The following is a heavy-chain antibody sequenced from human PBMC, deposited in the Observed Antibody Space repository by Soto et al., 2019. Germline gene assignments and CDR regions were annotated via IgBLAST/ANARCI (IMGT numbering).Heavy chain of an antibody. CDR1: GFSLSSSGVG. J-gene: IGHJ4*02. V-gene: IGHV2-5*02. D-gene: IGHD3-10*01. CDR3: AHRRAPMEQPFDY. CDR2: FYWDDDK. Sequence: QITLKESGPTLVKPTQTLTLTCSFSGFSLSSSGVGVGSIRQSPGKALEWLALFYWDDDKRHSPSLKNRLTITKDSSKSQVARTMTNLDPVDTSTRYCAHRRAPMEQPFDYWGQGTPGTVSS.